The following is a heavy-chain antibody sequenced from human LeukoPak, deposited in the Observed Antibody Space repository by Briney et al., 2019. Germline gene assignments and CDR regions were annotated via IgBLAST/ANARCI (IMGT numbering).Heavy chain of an antibody. J-gene: IGHJ4*02. CDR3: AKGELPFDY. V-gene: IGHV3-30*18. Sequence: GRSLRLSCAASGFTFSSYGMHWVRQAPGKGLEWVAVISCDGSNKYYAGSVKGRFTISRDNSKNTLYLQMNSLRAEDTAVYYCAKGELPFDYWGQGTLVTVSS. D-gene: IGHD1-26*01. CDR1: GFTFSSYG. CDR2: ISCDGSNK.